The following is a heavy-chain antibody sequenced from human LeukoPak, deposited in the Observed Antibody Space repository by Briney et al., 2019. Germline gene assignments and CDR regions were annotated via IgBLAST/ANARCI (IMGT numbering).Heavy chain of an antibody. CDR3: ARARAETYYYGMDV. J-gene: IGHJ6*02. CDR2: ISSGSEYR. CDR1: GFTFSSYA. V-gene: IGHV3-21*01. Sequence: PGGSLRLSCAASGFTFSSYAMNWLRQAPGKGREWFACISSGSEYRFYADSVKGRFTISRDNAKNSLYLQMNSLRAEDTAVYYCARARAETYYYGMDVWGQGTTVTVSS.